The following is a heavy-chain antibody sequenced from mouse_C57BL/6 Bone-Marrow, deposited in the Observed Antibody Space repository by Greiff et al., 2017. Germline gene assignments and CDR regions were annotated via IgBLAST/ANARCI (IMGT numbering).Heavy chain of an antibody. V-gene: IGHV1-59*01. Sequence: VKLQESGAELVRPGTSVKLSCKASGYTFTSYWMHWVKQRPGQGLEWIGVIDPSDSYTNYNQKFKGKATVTVDTSSSTAYMQLSSLTSEDSAVYYCAIDGYPYFVDYWGQGTTLTVSS. D-gene: IGHD2-3*01. CDR3: AIDGYPYFVDY. J-gene: IGHJ2*01. CDR2: IDPSDSYT. CDR1: GYTFTSYW.